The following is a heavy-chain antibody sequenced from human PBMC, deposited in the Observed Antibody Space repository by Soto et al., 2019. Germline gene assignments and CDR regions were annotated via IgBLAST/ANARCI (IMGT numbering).Heavy chain of an antibody. CDR3: ARLTSAAAGNWFDP. D-gene: IGHD6-13*01. CDR1: GGSISSSSYY. Sequence: LSLTCTVSGGSISSSSYYWGWIRQPPGKGLEWIGEINHSGSTNYNPSLKSRVTISVDTSKNQFSLKLSSVTAADTAVYYCARLTSAAAGNWFDPWGQGTLVTVSS. CDR2: INHSGST. V-gene: IGHV4-39*07. J-gene: IGHJ5*02.